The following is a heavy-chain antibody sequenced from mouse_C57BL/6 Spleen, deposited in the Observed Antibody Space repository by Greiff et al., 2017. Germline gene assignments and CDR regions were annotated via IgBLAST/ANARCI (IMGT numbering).Heavy chain of an antibody. J-gene: IGHJ2*01. D-gene: IGHD4-1*02. Sequence: EVHLVESGGGLVQPGGSLSLSCAASGFTFTDYYMSWVRQPPGKALEWLGFIRNKANGYTTEYSASVKGRFTISRDNSQSILYLQMNALRAEDSATYYCARYPTGYYFDYWGQGTTLTVSS. CDR2: IRNKANGYTT. CDR1: GFTFTDYY. V-gene: IGHV7-3*01. CDR3: ARYPTGYYFDY.